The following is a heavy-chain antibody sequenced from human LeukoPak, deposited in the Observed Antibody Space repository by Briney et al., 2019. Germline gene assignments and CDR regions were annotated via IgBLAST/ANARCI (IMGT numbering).Heavy chain of an antibody. J-gene: IGHJ5*02. Sequence: SETLSLTCTVSGGSISSSSYYWGWIRQPPGKGLEWIGSIHYSGSTYYNPSLKSRVTISVDTSKNQFSLKLSSVTAADTAVYYCARGIRIVVVVAATDWFDPWGQGTLVTVSS. CDR1: GGSISSSSYY. CDR3: ARGIRIVVVVAATDWFDP. D-gene: IGHD2-15*01. CDR2: IHYSGST. V-gene: IGHV4-39*07.